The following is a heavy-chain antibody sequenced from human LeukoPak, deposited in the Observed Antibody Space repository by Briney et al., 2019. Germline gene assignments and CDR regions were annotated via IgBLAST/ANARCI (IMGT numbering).Heavy chain of an antibody. J-gene: IGHJ4*02. Sequence: GGSLRLSCVASGFVFSDYWMGWVRQAPGKGLEWVANIKEDGGETYYVDSVKGRFTISRDNAKNSLDLQMNSLRDEDTAVYYCARRKEVQTTFDYWGQGTLVTVSS. CDR2: IKEDGGET. CDR1: GFVFSDYW. CDR3: ARRKEVQTTFDY. D-gene: IGHD4/OR15-4a*01. V-gene: IGHV3-7*01.